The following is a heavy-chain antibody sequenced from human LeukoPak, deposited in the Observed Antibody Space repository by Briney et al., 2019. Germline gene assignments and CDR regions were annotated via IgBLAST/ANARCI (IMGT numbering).Heavy chain of an antibody. V-gene: IGHV4-34*01. CDR2: INHSGST. J-gene: IGHJ6*02. CDR3: ARGLDAWYYGMDV. D-gene: IGHD1-1*01. Sequence: PSETLSLTCAVYGGSFSGYYWSWIRQPPGKGLEWIGEINHSGSTNYNPSLKSRVTISVDTSKNQFSLKLSSVTAADTAVYYCARGLDAWYYGMDVWGQGTTVTVSS. CDR1: GGSFSGYY.